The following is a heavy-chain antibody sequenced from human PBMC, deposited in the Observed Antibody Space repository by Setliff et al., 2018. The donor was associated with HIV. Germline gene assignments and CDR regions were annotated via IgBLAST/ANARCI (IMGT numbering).Heavy chain of an antibody. D-gene: IGHD1-26*01. J-gene: IGHJ3*02. V-gene: IGHV1-2*06. Sequence: ASVKVSCKASGYTFTGHYMHWVRQAPGQGLEWMGRINPNSGGTNYAQKFQGRFTMTRDTSISTAYMELSRLRSDDTAVYYCVRGTRVGANDAFDIWGQGTMVTVSS. CDR2: INPNSGGT. CDR3: VRGTRVGANDAFDI. CDR1: GYTFTGHY.